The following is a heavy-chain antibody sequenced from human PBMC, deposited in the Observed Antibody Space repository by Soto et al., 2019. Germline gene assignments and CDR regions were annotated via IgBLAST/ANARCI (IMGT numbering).Heavy chain of an antibody. V-gene: IGHV1-8*01. CDR1: GYTFTSYD. CDR2: MHPNSGNT. Sequence: QVQLVQSGAEVKKPGASVKVSCKASGYTFTSYDINWVRQATGQGLEWMGWMHPNSGNTGYAQKFQGRVTMTRNTSISTAYMELSSLTSAATAVSYSARGLSYRQDWGQGTLVTVSS. CDR3: ARGLSYRQD. J-gene: IGHJ4*02. D-gene: IGHD1-26*01.